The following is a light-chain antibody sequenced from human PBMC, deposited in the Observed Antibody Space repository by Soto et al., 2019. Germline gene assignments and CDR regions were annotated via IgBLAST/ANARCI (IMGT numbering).Light chain of an antibody. Sequence: DIVMTQSPDSLAVSLGERATINCKSSQSVLYISDNNNYLAWYQQKPGQPPKLLIYWASTRESGVPDRFSGSGSGTDFTLTISSLQAEDVAVYYCQQYYTTPWTFGQGTKVDIK. V-gene: IGKV4-1*01. CDR1: QSVLYISDNNNY. CDR2: WAS. J-gene: IGKJ1*01. CDR3: QQYYTTPWT.